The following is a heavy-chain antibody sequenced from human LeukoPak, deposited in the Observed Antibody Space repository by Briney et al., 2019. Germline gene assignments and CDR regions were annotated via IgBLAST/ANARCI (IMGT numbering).Heavy chain of an antibody. J-gene: IGHJ3*02. D-gene: IGHD3-22*01. CDR1: GYMFRNYG. Sequence: ASVKVSCKPSGYMFRNYGITWVRQAPGQGLEWMGWISTFNGHTKYTQSLRDRVTMTTDTSTSTIYMELRSLRSDDTAVYYCAKGRVIYYDTTGYRPDDSFDIWGQGTMVTVSS. CDR3: AKGRVIYYDTTGYRPDDSFDI. CDR2: ISTFNGHT. V-gene: IGHV1-18*01.